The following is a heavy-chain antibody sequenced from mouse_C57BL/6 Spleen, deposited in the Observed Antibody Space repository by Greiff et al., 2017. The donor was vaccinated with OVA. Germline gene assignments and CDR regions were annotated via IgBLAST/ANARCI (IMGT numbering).Heavy chain of an antibody. CDR2: IYPGDGDT. Sequence: QVQLQQSGAELVKPGASVKISCKASGYAFSSYWMNWVKQRPGKGLEWIGQIYPGDGDTNYNGKFKGKATLTADKSSSTAYMQLSSLTSEDSEVYFCARGGYGYDYDPFDYWGQGTTLTVSS. V-gene: IGHV1-80*01. D-gene: IGHD2-4*01. J-gene: IGHJ2*01. CDR3: ARGGYGYDYDPFDY. CDR1: GYAFSSYW.